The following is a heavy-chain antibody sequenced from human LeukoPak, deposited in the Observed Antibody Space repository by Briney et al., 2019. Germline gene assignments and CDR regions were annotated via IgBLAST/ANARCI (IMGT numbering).Heavy chain of an antibody. V-gene: IGHV3-23*01. CDR1: GLTFRSYG. Sequence: GGTLRLSCAASGLTFRSYGMGWVRQAPGKGLEWVSSITSSGTTNYADSVKDRFVISRDNSKDTLSLQMNSLRVEDTAVYYCANSGSYSIYWGQGTLVTVSS. D-gene: IGHD1-26*01. J-gene: IGHJ4*02. CDR2: ITSSGTT. CDR3: ANSGSYSIY.